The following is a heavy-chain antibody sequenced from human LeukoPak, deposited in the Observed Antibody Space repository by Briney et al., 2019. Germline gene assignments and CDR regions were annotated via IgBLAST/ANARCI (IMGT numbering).Heavy chain of an antibody. CDR1: GFTFSSYW. CDR3: ASPRIAAAGIGCMDV. Sequence: GGSLRLSCAASGFTFSSYWMHWVRQAPGKGLEWASYISSSGSTIYYADSVKGRFTISRDNAKNSLYLQMNSLRAEDTAVYYCASPRIAAAGIGCMDVWGKGTTVTVSS. J-gene: IGHJ6*03. D-gene: IGHD6-13*01. CDR2: ISSSGSTI. V-gene: IGHV3-48*04.